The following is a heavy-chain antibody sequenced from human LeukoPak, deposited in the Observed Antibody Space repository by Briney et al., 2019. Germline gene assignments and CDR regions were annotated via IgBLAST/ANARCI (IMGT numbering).Heavy chain of an antibody. D-gene: IGHD6-19*01. V-gene: IGHV1-2*02. J-gene: IGHJ5*02. CDR2: INPSSGGT. CDR3: ARTDPRRGAVAHNWFDP. CDR1: GYTFTGYY. Sequence: ASVKVSCKASGYTFTGYYMHWVRQAPGQGLEWMGWINPSSGGTNYAQKFRGRVTMTRDTSISTAYMELSRLRSDDTAVYYCARTDPRRGAVAHNWFDPWGQGTLVTVSS.